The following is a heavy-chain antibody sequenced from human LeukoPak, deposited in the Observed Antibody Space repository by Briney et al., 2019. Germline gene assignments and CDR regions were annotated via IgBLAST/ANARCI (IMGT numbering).Heavy chain of an antibody. J-gene: IGHJ6*02. Sequence: GGSLRLSCAASGFTLSNYGMHWVRQAPGKGLEWVALLVYDGFYKYYADSVKGRFTISRDDSTNTVYLHLSSLRAEDTAVYYCAKALIARVWGSPMHVWGQGTRVIVSS. V-gene: IGHV3-30*18. CDR2: LVYDGFYK. CDR1: GFTLSNYG. D-gene: IGHD2-21*01. CDR3: AKALIARVWGSPMHV.